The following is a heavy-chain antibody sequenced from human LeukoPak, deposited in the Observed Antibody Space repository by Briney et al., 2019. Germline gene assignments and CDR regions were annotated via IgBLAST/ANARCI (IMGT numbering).Heavy chain of an antibody. CDR3: ARDARDGYGGNPFDY. D-gene: IGHD4-23*01. CDR2: ISGSGGST. Sequence: GGSLRLSCAASGFTFSSYAMSWVRQAPGKGLEWVSAISGSGGSTYYADSVKGRFTIYRDNSKNTLYLQMNSMRAEDTAVYYCARDARDGYGGNPFDYWGQGTLVTVSS. V-gene: IGHV3-23*01. CDR1: GFTFSSYA. J-gene: IGHJ4*02.